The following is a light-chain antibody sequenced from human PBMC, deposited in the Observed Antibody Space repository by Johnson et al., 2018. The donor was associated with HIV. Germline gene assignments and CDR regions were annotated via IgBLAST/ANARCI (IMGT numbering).Light chain of an antibody. V-gene: IGLV1-51*02. J-gene: IGLJ1*01. CDR1: SSNIGNNY. CDR3: GTWDSSLSVYV. CDR2: ENN. Sequence: HSVLTQPPSVSAAPGQKVTISCSGSSSNIGNNYVSWYQQVPGTAPKLLIYENNKRPSGIPDRFSGSKSGTSATLGITGLQTGDEADYYCGTWDSSLSVYVFVTGTKFTVL.